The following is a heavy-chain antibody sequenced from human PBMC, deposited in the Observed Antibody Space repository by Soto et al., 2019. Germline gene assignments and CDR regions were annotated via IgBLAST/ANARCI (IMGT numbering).Heavy chain of an antibody. J-gene: IGHJ4*02. V-gene: IGHV4-31*03. CDR3: ARVGGITGTTSVGN. D-gene: IGHD1-20*01. Sequence: QEQLQESGPGLVKPSQTLSLTCTVSGGSISSGGYYWSWIRPHPGKGLEWIGYIYYSGSTYYNPSLKSRVTISVDTSKNQFSLKLSSVTAADTAVYYCARVGGITGTTSVGNWGQGTLVTVSS. CDR1: GGSISSGGYY. CDR2: IYYSGST.